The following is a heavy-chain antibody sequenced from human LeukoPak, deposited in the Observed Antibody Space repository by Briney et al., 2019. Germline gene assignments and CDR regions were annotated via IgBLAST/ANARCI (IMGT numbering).Heavy chain of an antibody. D-gene: IGHD5-12*01. J-gene: IGHJ3*02. Sequence: GGSLRLSCTASGFTFGEHAMSWVRQAPGKGLEWVGFTRSKAYGGTTEYAASVKGRFNISRDDSKSIAYLQMNSLKTEDTAVYYCTRVLVATAYDAFDMWGQGTMVTVSS. CDR1: GFTFGEHA. CDR2: TRSKAYGGTT. V-gene: IGHV3-49*04. CDR3: TRVLVATAYDAFDM.